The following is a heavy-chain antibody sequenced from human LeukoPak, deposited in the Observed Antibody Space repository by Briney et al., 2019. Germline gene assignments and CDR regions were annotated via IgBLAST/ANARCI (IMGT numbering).Heavy chain of an antibody. V-gene: IGHV4-4*02. CDR2: IYHTGST. CDR3: ARGMWFDTLFSAFDV. D-gene: IGHD3-10*01. J-gene: IGHJ3*01. Sequence: SETLSLTCSVSGDSITSRNWWTWVRQTPEQGLEWMGEIYHTGSTNYSPSVEGRVTISIDKSKNQFSLMLNSVTAADTALYYCARGMWFDTLFSAFDVWGQGTMVSVSS. CDR1: GDSITSRNW.